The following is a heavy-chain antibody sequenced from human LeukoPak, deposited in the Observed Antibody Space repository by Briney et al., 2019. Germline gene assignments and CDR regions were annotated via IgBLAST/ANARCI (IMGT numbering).Heavy chain of an antibody. V-gene: IGHV3-23*01. CDR2: ISGSGGTT. D-gene: IGHD2-15*01. J-gene: IGHJ4*02. CDR1: GFTFSSYD. Sequence: GGTLRLSCAASGFTFSSYDMNWVRQAPGKGLGWVSAISGSGGTTYYADSVKGRFTISRDNSKNTLYLQMNSLRAEDAAVYYCAKAPVTSCRGAFCYPFDSWGQGTLVTVSS. CDR3: AKAPVTSCRGAFCYPFDS.